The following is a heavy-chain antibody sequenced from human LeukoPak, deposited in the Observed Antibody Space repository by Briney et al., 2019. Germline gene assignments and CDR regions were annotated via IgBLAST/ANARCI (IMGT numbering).Heavy chain of an antibody. V-gene: IGHV4-38-2*02. CDR3: LRDKAGSFYGSGGYHFNYNGMDV. CDR1: NYSINNGYY. Sequence: PSETLSLTCTVPNYSINNGYYWGWIRQPPGRGLEWIGSIYHSGFTYPNPSLTSRLTMSIDASKNEFSLRLTSVTAADTAIYYCLRDKAGSFYGSGGYHFNYNGMDVWGQGTAVTVSS. CDR2: IYHSGFT. D-gene: IGHD3-10*01. J-gene: IGHJ6*02.